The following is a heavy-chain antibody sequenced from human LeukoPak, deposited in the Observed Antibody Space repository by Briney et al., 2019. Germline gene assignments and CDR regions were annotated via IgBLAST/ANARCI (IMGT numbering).Heavy chain of an antibody. CDR2: INPNSGGT. V-gene: IGHV1-2*02. Sequence: GASVKVSCKASGYTFTGYYMHWVRQVPGQGLEWMGWINPNSGGTNYAQKFQGRVTMTRDTSISTAYMELSRLRSDDTAVYYCARSPQYSSSWYWFDPWGQGTLVTVSS. J-gene: IGHJ5*02. CDR3: ARSPQYSSSWYWFDP. CDR1: GYTFTGYY. D-gene: IGHD6-13*01.